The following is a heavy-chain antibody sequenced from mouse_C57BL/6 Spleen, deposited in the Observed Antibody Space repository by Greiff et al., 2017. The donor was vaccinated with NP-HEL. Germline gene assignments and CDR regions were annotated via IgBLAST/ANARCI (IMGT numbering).Heavy chain of an antibody. Sequence: EVKLVESGGGLVKPGGSLKLSCAASGFTFSSYAMSWVRQTPEKRLEWVATISDGGSYTYYPDNVKGRITISRDNAKNNLYLQMSHLKSEDTAMYYCARITGFAYWGQGTLVTVSA. CDR2: ISDGGSYT. J-gene: IGHJ3*01. CDR3: ARITGFAY. D-gene: IGHD1-3*01. V-gene: IGHV5-4*03. CDR1: GFTFSSYA.